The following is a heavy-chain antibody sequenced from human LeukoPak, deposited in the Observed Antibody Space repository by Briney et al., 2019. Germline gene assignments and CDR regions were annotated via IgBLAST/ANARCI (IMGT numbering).Heavy chain of an antibody. CDR3: ARRHYYDSSGYGYYFDY. Sequence: ASVKVSCKASGYTFTSYGISWVRQAPGQGLEWMGCISAYNGNTNYAQKLQGRVTMTTDTSTSTAYMELRSLRSDDTAVYYCARRHYYDSSGYGYYFDYWGQGTLVTVSS. J-gene: IGHJ4*02. CDR1: GYTFTSYG. CDR2: ISAYNGNT. V-gene: IGHV1-18*01. D-gene: IGHD3-22*01.